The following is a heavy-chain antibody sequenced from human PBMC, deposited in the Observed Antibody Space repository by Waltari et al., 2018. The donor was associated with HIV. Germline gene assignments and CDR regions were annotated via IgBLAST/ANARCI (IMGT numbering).Heavy chain of an antibody. V-gene: IGHV3-9*01. CDR1: GFTFDDYA. J-gene: IGHJ4*02. CDR2: ITWNSGSI. Sequence: EVQLVESGGGLVQTGRSLRLSCAASGFTFDDYALHWVRQAPGKGLEWVSGITWNSGSIADADSVKGRFTISRDNANNSLYLQMNTLRAADTALYYCVKASGLLLPSYYFDYWGQGTLVTVSS. D-gene: IGHD2-21*01. CDR3: VKASGLLLPSYYFDY.